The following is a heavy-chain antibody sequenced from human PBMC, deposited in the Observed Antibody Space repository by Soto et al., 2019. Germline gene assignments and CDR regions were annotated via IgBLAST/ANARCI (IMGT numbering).Heavy chain of an antibody. V-gene: IGHV3-23*01. CDR2: ISGSGGST. Sequence: EVQLLESGGGLVQPGGSLTLSCAASGFTFNRYAMSWVRQAPGKGLEWVSSISGSGGSTYYADSVEGHFTISRDSSKKTLYHQTNSLTGEDTVKYYCVKAGWRNGDHATLDACELCGQGTMVTVSP. D-gene: IGHD4-17*01. CDR3: VKAGWRNGDHATLDACEL. J-gene: IGHJ3*01. CDR1: GFTFNRYA.